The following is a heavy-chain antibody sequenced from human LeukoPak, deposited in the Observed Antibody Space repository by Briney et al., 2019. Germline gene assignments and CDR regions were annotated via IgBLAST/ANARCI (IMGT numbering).Heavy chain of an antibody. J-gene: IGHJ4*02. CDR2: ISGSGGST. V-gene: IGHV3-23*01. CDR3: AKGEVATTPFDS. CDR1: GFTFSSYA. Sequence: GGSLRLSCAASGFTFSSYAMSWVRQAPGKGLEWVSAISGSGGSTYYADSVKGRFTISRDNSKNTLYLQMNSLSADDTALYYCAKGEVATTPFDSWGPGTLVTVSS. D-gene: IGHD5-12*01.